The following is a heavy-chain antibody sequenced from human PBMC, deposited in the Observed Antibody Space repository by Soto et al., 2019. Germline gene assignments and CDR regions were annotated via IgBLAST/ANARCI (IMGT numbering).Heavy chain of an antibody. Sequence: QVQLVESGGGVVQPGRSLRLSCAASGFTFSSYAMHWVRQAPGKGLEWVAVISYDGSNKYYADSVKGRFTISRDNSKNTLYLQMNSLRAEDTAVYYCARECYDILTGLPYGMDVWGQGTTVTVSS. V-gene: IGHV3-30-3*01. J-gene: IGHJ6*02. D-gene: IGHD3-9*01. CDR2: ISYDGSNK. CDR3: ARECYDILTGLPYGMDV. CDR1: GFTFSSYA.